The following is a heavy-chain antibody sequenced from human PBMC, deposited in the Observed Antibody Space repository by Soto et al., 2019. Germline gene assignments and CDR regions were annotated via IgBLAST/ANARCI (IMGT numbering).Heavy chain of an antibody. V-gene: IGHV4-30-4*01. CDR1: GGSINNNGYF. CDR3: ARGPSGEKVDD. Sequence: QVQLQESGPGVVEPSQTLSLTCTVSGGSINNNGYFWSWIRQPPGSGLEWIGPISNSGSTYSNPSPKRRLTISVDTSANQSSPKLSSVTAADTAVYYWARGPSGEKVDDWGQGTLVTVSS. J-gene: IGHJ4*02. D-gene: IGHD1-26*01. CDR2: ISNSGST.